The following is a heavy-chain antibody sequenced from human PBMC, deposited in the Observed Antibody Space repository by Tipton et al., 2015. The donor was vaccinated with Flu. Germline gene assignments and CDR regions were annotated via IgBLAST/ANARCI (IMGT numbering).Heavy chain of an antibody. D-gene: IGHD3-10*02. V-gene: IGHV4-38-2*02. CDR2: IYHSGST. J-gene: IGHJ4*02. CDR1: SFSISSGYY. Sequence: GLVKPSETLSLTCSVSSFSISSGYYWAWIRQPPGKGLEWIGTIYHSGSTYYNPSLKSRLTMSVDTSKNQFSLKLSSVTAADTVVYYCARHTGDSVRGVIDYWGQGTLVTVSS. CDR3: ARHTGDSVRGVIDY.